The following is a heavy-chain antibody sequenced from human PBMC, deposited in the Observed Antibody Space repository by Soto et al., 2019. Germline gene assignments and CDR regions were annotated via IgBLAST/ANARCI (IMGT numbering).Heavy chain of an antibody. V-gene: IGHV3-23*01. CDR1: GFTSSNYA. J-gene: IGHJ6*02. CDR2: ISGSGDST. CDR3: AKALRYFDWLLRPWNSMDV. D-gene: IGHD3-9*01. Sequence: GGSLRLSCAASGFTSSNYAMSWVRQPPGKGLEWVSTISGSGDSTYYADSVKGRFTIPRDNSRNTLYLQMNSLRAEDTAVYYCAKALRYFDWLLRPWNSMDVWGQGTTVTVSS.